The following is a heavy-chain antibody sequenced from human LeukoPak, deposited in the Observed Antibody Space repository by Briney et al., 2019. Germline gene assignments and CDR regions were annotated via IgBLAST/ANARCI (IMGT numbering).Heavy chain of an antibody. CDR1: GFTFSSYW. Sequence: PGGSLRLSSAASGFTFSSYWMSWVRQAPGKGLEWVANIKQDGREKYYVDSVKCRFPIPRDNAKNSLYLQMNSLRAEDTAVYYCARGGLSYLTCILNHVFDIWGQETMVTVSS. D-gene: IGHD1-26*01. CDR3: ARGGLSYLTCILNHVFDI. V-gene: IGHV3-7*01. CDR2: IKQDGREK. J-gene: IGHJ3*02.